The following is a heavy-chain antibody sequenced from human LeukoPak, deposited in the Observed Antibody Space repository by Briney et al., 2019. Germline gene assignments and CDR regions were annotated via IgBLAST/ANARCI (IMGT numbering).Heavy chain of an antibody. CDR2: INSDGSST. CDR1: GFTFSSYW. Sequence: PGGSLRLSCAASGFTFSSYWMHWVRQAPGKGLVWVSRINSDGSSTRYADSVKGRFTISRDNSKNTLYLQMNSLRAEDTAVYHCARDKSNGDGFLDYWGQGTLVTVSS. J-gene: IGHJ4*02. D-gene: IGHD5-24*01. V-gene: IGHV3-74*01. CDR3: ARDKSNGDGFLDY.